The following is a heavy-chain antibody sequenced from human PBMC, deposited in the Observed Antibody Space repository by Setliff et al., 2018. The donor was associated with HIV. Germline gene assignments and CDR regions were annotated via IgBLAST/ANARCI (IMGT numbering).Heavy chain of an antibody. CDR2: VNQDGTT. D-gene: IGHD3-10*01. CDR1: GGSFSGYY. Sequence: PSETLSLTCAIYGGSFSGYYWSWIRQAPGKGLEWVAEVNQDGTTNYNPSLRSRVAMSADKSKNQFSLGLSSATAADTAIYYCARSGYISGTHHNFRRNWFDPWSQGSLVTVSS. V-gene: IGHV4-34*01. CDR3: ARSGYISGTHHNFRRNWFDP. J-gene: IGHJ5*02.